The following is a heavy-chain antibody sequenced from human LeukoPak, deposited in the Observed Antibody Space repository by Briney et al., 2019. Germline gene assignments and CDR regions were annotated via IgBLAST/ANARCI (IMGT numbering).Heavy chain of an antibody. V-gene: IGHV3-7*01. Sequence: GGSLRLSCAASGFTFSSYWMSWVRQAPGKGLEWVANIKQDGSEKYYVDSVKGRFTISRDNAKNSLYLQMNSLGAEDTAVYYCARLSGSYADYAFDIWGQGTMVTVSS. CDR2: IKQDGSEK. CDR1: GFTFSSYW. J-gene: IGHJ3*02. CDR3: ARLSGSYADYAFDI. D-gene: IGHD1-26*01.